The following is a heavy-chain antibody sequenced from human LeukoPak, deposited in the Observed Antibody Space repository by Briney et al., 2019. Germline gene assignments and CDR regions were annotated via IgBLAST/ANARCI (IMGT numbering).Heavy chain of an antibody. D-gene: IGHD5-12*01. J-gene: IGHJ3*02. CDR1: GFTFSSYW. V-gene: IGHV3-74*01. CDR3: TRGSATSAFDI. Sequence: PGGSLRLSCAASGFTFSSYWMHWVRQAPGKGLVWVSRINSDGSDTTYADSVKGRFTISRDNAKNTLYLQMNSLRAEDTAVYYCTRGSATSAFDIWGQGTIVTVSS. CDR2: INSDGSDT.